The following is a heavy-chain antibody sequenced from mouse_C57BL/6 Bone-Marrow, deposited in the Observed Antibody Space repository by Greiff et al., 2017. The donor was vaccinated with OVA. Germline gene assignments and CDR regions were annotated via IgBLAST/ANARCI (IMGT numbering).Heavy chain of an antibody. D-gene: IGHD4-1*01. V-gene: IGHV1-69*01. J-gene: IGHJ4*01. CDR2: IYPSNGYN. Sequence: VQLQQSGPELVMPGASVKLSCKASGYTFTNYCMHWVKQRPGQGLEWIGRIYPSNGYNTYNQKFKGKSTVTVDKSSSTAYMQLRSLTSEDSAVYYCARSGKVKYAMDYWGQGTSVTVSS. CDR1: GYTFTNYC. CDR3: ARSGKVKYAMDY.